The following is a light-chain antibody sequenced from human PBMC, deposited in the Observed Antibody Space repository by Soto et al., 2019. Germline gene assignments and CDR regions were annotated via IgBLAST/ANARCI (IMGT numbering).Light chain of an antibody. V-gene: IGLV2-8*01. CDR2: EVS. CDR3: SSYAGSNNLVV. CDR1: SSDVGGYNY. J-gene: IGLJ2*01. Sequence: QSALTQPPPASGSPGQSVTISCTGTSSDVGGYNYVSWYQQHPGKAPKLMIYEVSKRPSGVPDRFSGSKSGNTASLTVSGLQAEDEADYYCSSYAGSNNLVVFGGGTKVTVL.